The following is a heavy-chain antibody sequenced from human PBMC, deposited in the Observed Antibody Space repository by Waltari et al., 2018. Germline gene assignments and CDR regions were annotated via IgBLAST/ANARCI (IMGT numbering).Heavy chain of an antibody. D-gene: IGHD5-12*01. CDR1: GGSISSRRYY. J-gene: IGHJ5*02. V-gene: IGHV4-39*01. Sequence: QLQLQESGPGLVKPSGTLSLTCSVSGGSISSRRYYWGWIRQSPGKGLEWIGSIYYSGSIYYNPTLQSRVTISGDTSKNQFSLNPSSVTAADTAVYYCARHWKRNGYRFDPWGQGTRVTVSS. CDR3: ARHWKRNGYRFDP. CDR2: IYYSGSI.